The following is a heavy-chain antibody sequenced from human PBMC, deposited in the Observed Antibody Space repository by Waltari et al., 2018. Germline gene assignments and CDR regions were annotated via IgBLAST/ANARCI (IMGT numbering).Heavy chain of an antibody. J-gene: IGHJ4*02. Sequence: QITLKESGPTLVKPTQTLTLTCAFSGFSFSTSGVGVGWIRQPPGKALEWLAFVYWDGSQRYSPSLTGRLTITKDTSEDQVVLTMTNMDPVDTATYFCAHRPSHYDIFSGYYNYFDYWGQGILVTVSS. CDR2: VYWDGSQ. CDR1: GFSFSTSGVG. CDR3: AHRPSHYDIFSGYYNYFDY. V-gene: IGHV2-5*02. D-gene: IGHD3-9*01.